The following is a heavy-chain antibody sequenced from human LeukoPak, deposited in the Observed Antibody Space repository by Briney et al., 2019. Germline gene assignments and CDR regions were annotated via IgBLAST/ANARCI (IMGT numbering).Heavy chain of an antibody. Sequence: LETLSLTCTVSGGSMSDTNYYWGWIRQPPGKGLEWIGMISYSGTTYYTPSLKSRVSMSVDTSKRQFSVKLRSVTAADTAMYYCASPSSYENYFDYWGQGTLVTVSS. D-gene: IGHD6-6*01. CDR2: ISYSGTT. J-gene: IGHJ4*02. V-gene: IGHV4-39*01. CDR1: GGSMSDTNYY. CDR3: ASPSSYENYFDY.